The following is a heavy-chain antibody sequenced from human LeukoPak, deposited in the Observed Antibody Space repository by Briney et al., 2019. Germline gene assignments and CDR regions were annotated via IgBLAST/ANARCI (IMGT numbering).Heavy chain of an antibody. V-gene: IGHV4-39*07. CDR3: ARGGSYWNY. CDR2: IYYNGAT. Sequence: SETLSLTCTVSGGSISSTSYYWGWIRQPPGKGLEWIGTIYYNGATYYNPSLKSRVTISVDTSKNQFSLKLTSVTAADTAVYYCARGGSYWNYWGQGTLVTVSS. D-gene: IGHD3-10*01. CDR1: GGSISSTSYY. J-gene: IGHJ4*02.